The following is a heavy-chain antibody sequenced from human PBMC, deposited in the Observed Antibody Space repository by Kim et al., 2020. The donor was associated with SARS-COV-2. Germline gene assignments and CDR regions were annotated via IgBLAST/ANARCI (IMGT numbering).Heavy chain of an antibody. CDR3: AKREGGSSYPGPY. CDR2: ISGSGGST. D-gene: IGHD1-26*01. J-gene: IGHJ4*02. CDR1: GFTFSICG. V-gene: IGHV3-23*01. Sequence: GGSLRLSCAASGFTFSICGMTWVRQAPGKGLEWVSGISGSGGSTYYADSVKGRFTISRDNSKNTLYLQMNSLRVEDTAVYYCAKREGGSSYPGPYWGQGTLVTVSS.